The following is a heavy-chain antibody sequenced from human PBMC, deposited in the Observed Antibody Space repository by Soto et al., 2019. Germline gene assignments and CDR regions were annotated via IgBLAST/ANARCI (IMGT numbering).Heavy chain of an antibody. D-gene: IGHD2-2*01. CDR2: IYHSGST. CDR1: GGSVSSGRNY. Sequence: SETLSLTCTVSGGSVSSGRNYWNWIRQPPGKGLEWIGYIYHSGSTYYNPSLKSRVTISVDRSKNQFSLKLSSVTAADTAVYYCARGPAYSSTEYYYYYYGMDVWGQGPTVTVSS. CDR3: ARGPAYSSTEYYYYYYGMDV. J-gene: IGHJ6*02. V-gene: IGHV4-30-2*01.